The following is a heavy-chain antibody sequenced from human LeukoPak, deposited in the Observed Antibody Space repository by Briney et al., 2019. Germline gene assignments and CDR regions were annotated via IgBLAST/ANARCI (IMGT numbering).Heavy chain of an antibody. D-gene: IGHD5-18*01. CDR2: ISGSGGST. V-gene: IGHV3-23*01. CDR1: GFTFSSYA. J-gene: IGHJ4*02. CDR3: AKDIRGYSYGSDY. Sequence: GGSLRLSCAASGFTFSSYAMSWVRQAPGKGLEWVSAISGSGGSTYYADSVKGRFTISRDNSKNTLYLQMNSLRAEDTALYYCAKDIRGYSYGSDYWGQGTLVTVSS.